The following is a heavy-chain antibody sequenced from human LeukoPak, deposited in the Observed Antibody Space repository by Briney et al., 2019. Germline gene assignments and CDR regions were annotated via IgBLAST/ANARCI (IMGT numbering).Heavy chain of an antibody. V-gene: IGHV3-30-3*01. CDR3: AKDITIFGVVIMAGVDY. CDR1: GFTFSSYA. D-gene: IGHD3-3*01. Sequence: GRSLRLSCAASGFTFSSYAMHWVRQAPGKGLEWVAVISYDGSNKYYADSVKGRFTVSRDNSKNTLYLQMNSLRAEDTAVYYCAKDITIFGVVIMAGVDYWGQGTLVTVSS. CDR2: ISYDGSNK. J-gene: IGHJ4*02.